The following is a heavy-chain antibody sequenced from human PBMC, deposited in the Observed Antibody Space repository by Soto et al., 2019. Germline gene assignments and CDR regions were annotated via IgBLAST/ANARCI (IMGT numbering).Heavy chain of an antibody. V-gene: IGHV4-59*01. Sequence: QVQLQESGPGLVKPSETLSLTCTVSGGSINAFFWSWVRQPPGKGLESIGYIFYSGSTNYNPSLKSRVTIALDPSKTQFSLNLTSVTAADTAVYYCATQTGLYYYGMDVWGQGTTVAVSS. CDR2: IFYSGST. CDR3: ATQTGLYYYGMDV. CDR1: GGSINAFF. J-gene: IGHJ6*02.